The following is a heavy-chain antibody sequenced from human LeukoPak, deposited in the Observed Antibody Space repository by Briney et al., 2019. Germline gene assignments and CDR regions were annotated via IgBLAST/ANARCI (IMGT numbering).Heavy chain of an antibody. CDR3: ARATSVTPDFYYYYGMDV. CDR1: GFTFSSYG. D-gene: IGHD4-17*01. Sequence: GGSLRLSCAASGFTFSSYGMHWVRQAPGKGLEWVAVIWYDGSNKYYADSVKGRFTISRDNSKNTLYLQMNSLRAEDTAVYYCARATSVTPDFYYYYGMDVWGQGTTVTVSS. V-gene: IGHV3-33*01. CDR2: IWYDGSNK. J-gene: IGHJ6*02.